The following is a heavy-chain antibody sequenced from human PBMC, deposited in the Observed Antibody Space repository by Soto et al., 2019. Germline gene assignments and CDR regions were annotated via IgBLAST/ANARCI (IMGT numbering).Heavy chain of an antibody. Sequence: SETLSLTCIVSGESISSSCYYWGWIRHPPGKGLEWIGSIYYIGRTYYNPSFKSRVTISIDTSKNQFSLKLSSVTATDTAVYYCARQRTTVVTQAYFDQWGQGAMVTVYS. CDR2: IYYIGRT. CDR3: ARQRTTVVTQAYFDQ. CDR1: GESISSSCYY. D-gene: IGHD2-21*02. J-gene: IGHJ4*02. V-gene: IGHV4-39*01.